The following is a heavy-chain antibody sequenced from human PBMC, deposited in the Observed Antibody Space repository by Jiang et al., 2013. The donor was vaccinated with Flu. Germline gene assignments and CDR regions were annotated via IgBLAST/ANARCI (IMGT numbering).Heavy chain of an antibody. V-gene: IGHV6-1*01. J-gene: IGHJ3*01. Sequence: QTLSLTCAISGDSVSSNSAAWNWIRQSPSRGLEWLGRTGYWSDWYVDYVTSMKSRMAISLDTSTNQLSLHLNSVIPEDTAVYYCVRGFNSALDVWGQGTVVIVSS. D-gene: IGHD3-22*01. CDR2: TGYWSDWYV. CDR3: VRGFNSALDV. CDR1: GDSVSSNSAA.